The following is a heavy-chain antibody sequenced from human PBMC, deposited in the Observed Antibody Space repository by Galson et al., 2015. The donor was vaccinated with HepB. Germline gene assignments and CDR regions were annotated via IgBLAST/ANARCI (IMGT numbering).Heavy chain of an antibody. Sequence: SLRLSCAASGFTFSSYAMSWVRQAPGKGLEWVAVISYDGSNKYYADSVKGRFTISRDNSKNTLYLQMNSLRAEDTAVYYCARVGRGTLDYWGQGTLVTVSS. D-gene: IGHD1-1*01. V-gene: IGHV3-30-3*01. CDR3: ARVGRGTLDY. CDR2: ISYDGSNK. J-gene: IGHJ4*02. CDR1: GFTFSSYA.